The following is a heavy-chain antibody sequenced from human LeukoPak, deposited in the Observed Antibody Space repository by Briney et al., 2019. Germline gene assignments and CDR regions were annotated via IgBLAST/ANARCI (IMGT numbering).Heavy chain of an antibody. Sequence: GESLKISCKGSGYSFTSYWIGWVRQMPGKGLEWMGIIYPGDSDTRYSPSFQGQVTISADKSISTAYLQWSSLKASDTAMYYCARRELLGPRLSYYFDYWGQGTLVTVSS. CDR3: ARRELLGPRLSYYFDY. J-gene: IGHJ4*02. V-gene: IGHV5-51*01. D-gene: IGHD1-26*01. CDR2: IYPGDSDT. CDR1: GYSFTSYW.